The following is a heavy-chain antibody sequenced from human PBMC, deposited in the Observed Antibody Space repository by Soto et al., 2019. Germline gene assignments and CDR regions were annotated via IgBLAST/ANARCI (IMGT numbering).Heavy chain of an antibody. CDR2: VYYSGVT. CDR3: VRHNTGPNWFDP. CDR1: GGSIRSTTYS. J-gene: IGHJ5*02. Sequence: QLQLQESGPGLVKPSETLSLTCTVSGGSIRSTTYSWGWVRQPPGKGLEWIGSVYYSGVTFYNSSLKSRVTMSLDMPKNQLSLRLNSATAADTAVYYCVRHNTGPNWFDPWGQGILVTVSS. D-gene: IGHD2-2*02. V-gene: IGHV4-39*01.